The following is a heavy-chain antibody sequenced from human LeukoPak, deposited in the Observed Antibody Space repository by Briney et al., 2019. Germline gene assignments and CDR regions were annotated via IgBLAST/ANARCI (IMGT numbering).Heavy chain of an antibody. D-gene: IGHD3-16*01. CDR2: INHSGST. V-gene: IGHV4-34*01. Sequence: PSATLSLTCAVYGGSFSGYYWSWIRQPPGKGLEWIGGINHSGSTNYNPSLKSRVTISVDTSKNQFSLKLSSVTAADTAVYYCARAEGGYYYYYGMDVWGQGTTVTVSS. J-gene: IGHJ6*02. CDR1: GGSFSGYY. CDR3: ARAEGGYYYYYGMDV.